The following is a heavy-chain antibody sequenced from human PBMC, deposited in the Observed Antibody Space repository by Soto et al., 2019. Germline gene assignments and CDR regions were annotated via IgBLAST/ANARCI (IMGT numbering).Heavy chain of an antibody. V-gene: IGHV4-38-2*01. CDR2: VDHSGRT. CDR1: GYSINSDYY. Sequence: SETLSLTCAVSGYSINSDYYWGWIRQPPGKGLEWIGSVDHSGRTYYSPSLRSRLTIFIDTSKNQFSLRLTSVTAADPAMYFCAKKGYYPSGKINLFDSWGPGTLVTVSS. J-gene: IGHJ4*02. CDR3: AKKGYYPSGKINLFDS. D-gene: IGHD3-10*01.